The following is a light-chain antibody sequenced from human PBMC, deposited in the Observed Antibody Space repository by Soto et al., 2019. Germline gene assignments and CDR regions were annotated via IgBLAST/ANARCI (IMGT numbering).Light chain of an antibody. V-gene: IGKV1-39*01. Sequence: IQMTQSPSTLSASIGGSVTITCRASQSIVTYLNWYLQKPGKAPKLLIYAASNLQSGVPSRFSGSGSGTDFTLTISSLQPEDFATYFCQQSYSTPPWTFGQGTKVDIK. CDR1: QSIVTY. J-gene: IGKJ1*01. CDR2: AAS. CDR3: QQSYSTPPWT.